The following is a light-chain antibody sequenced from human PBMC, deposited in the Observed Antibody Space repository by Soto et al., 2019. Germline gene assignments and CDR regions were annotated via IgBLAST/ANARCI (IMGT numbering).Light chain of an antibody. V-gene: IGKV1-33*01. J-gene: IGKJ5*01. CDR2: DAS. CDR1: QNINNY. Sequence: DIQMTQSPSSLSASVGDRVTITCQASQNINNYLNWYKHKPGRAPKLLIYDASNLEAGVPSRFRGSGSGTDFTFTISRLKPEDIATDYCQQYENIPTFGQGTRLEIK. CDR3: QQYENIPT.